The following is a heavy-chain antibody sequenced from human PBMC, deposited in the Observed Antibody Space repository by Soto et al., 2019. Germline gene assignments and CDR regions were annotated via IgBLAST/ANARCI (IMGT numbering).Heavy chain of an antibody. CDR1: GGSVSSTSYY. CDR2: IHYSGST. CDR3: ARDGRSVSGVHCHPRSMDF. D-gene: IGHD1-1*01. V-gene: IGHV4-61*01. J-gene: IGHJ6*02. Sequence: SETLSLTCTVSGGSVSSTSYYWTWIRQPPGKGLEWIGYIHYSGSTNYNPSLQSRVTISVDTSKNHFSLELSSVTAADTAVYYCARDGRSVSGVHCHPRSMDFSGPGLFVTVS.